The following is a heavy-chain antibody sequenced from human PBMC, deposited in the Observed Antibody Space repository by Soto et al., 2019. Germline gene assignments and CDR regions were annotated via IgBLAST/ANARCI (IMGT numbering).Heavy chain of an antibody. CDR2: IIPIFGTA. CDR1: GGTFSSYA. CDR3: ARTTSCSGGSCYSRVGSAFDI. D-gene: IGHD2-15*01. J-gene: IGHJ3*02. V-gene: IGHV1-69*13. Sequence: SVKVSCKASGGTFSSYAISWVRQAPGQGLEWMGGIIPIFGTANYAQKFQGRVTITADESTSTAYMELSSLRSEDTAVYYCARTTSCSGGSCYSRVGSAFDIWGQGTMVTVS.